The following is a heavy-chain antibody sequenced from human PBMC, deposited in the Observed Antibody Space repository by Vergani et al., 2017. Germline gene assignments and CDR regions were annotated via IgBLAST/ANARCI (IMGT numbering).Heavy chain of an antibody. CDR1: GYIFNSYY. Sequence: QVQLVQSGAAVKKPGASVKLSCKSSGYIFNSYYIHWVRQAPGQGLEWMGLLDPRGGPPTYAEKFEGRVTLTSDTSTSTFYMELRSLRSDDTAVYYCVRPGAYYRNMITYFLDYWGQGSLVSVSS. V-gene: IGHV1-46*02. CDR3: VRPGAYYRNMITYFLDY. J-gene: IGHJ4*02. D-gene: IGHD1-26*01. CDR2: LDPRGGPP.